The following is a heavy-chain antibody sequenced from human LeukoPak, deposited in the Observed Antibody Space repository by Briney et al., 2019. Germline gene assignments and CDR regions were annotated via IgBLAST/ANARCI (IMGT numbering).Heavy chain of an antibody. CDR1: GYTFTSYD. D-gene: IGHD5-12*01. CDR3: ARRGDIVATLPAFDI. CDR2: MNPNSGNT. V-gene: IGHV1-8*01. Sequence: GASVKVSCKASGYTFTSYDINWVRQATGQGLEWMGWMNPNSGNTGYAQKFQGRVTMTRNTSISTAYTELRSLRSDDTAVYYCARRGDIVATLPAFDIWGQGTMVTVSS. J-gene: IGHJ3*02.